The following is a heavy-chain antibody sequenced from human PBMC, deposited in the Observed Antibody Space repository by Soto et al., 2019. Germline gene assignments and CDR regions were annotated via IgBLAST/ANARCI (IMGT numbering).Heavy chain of an antibody. J-gene: IGHJ3*02. CDR3: AKDESLGYCSSTSCYEGAFDI. V-gene: IGHV3-23*01. D-gene: IGHD2-2*01. CDR1: GFTFSSYG. CDR2: ISGSGGST. Sequence: GGSLRLSCAASGFTFSSYGMSWVRQAPGKGLEWVSAISGSGGSTYYADSVKGRFTISRDNSKNTLYLQMNSLRAEDTAVYYCAKDESLGYCSSTSCYEGAFDIWGQGTMVTVSS.